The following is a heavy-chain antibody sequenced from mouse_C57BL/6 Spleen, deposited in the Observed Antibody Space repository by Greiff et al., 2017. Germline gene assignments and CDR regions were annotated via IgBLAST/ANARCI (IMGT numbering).Heavy chain of an antibody. CDR2: INPNYGTT. V-gene: IGHV1-39*01. CDR1: GYSFTDYN. D-gene: IGHD1-1*01. J-gene: IGHJ2*01. CDR3: ARRYGSSSYFDY. Sequence: VQLKESGPELVKPGASVKISCKASGYSFTDYNMNWVKQSNGKSLEWIGVINPNYGTTSYNQKFKGKATLTVYQSSSTAYMQLNSLTSEDSAVYYCARRYGSSSYFDYWGQGTTLTVSS.